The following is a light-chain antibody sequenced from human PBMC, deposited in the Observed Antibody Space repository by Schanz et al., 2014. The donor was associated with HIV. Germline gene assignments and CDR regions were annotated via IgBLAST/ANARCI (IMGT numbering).Light chain of an antibody. CDR1: SSDVGGYNY. J-gene: IGLJ3*02. Sequence: QSALTQPASVSGSPGQSISISCTGTSSDVGGYNYVSWYQQHPGKAPKLMIYEGSKRPSGISNRFSGSKSGNTASLAISGLQSEDEADYYCAAWDDNLNGPVFGGGTKLTVL. CDR3: AAWDDNLNGPV. V-gene: IGLV2-14*01. CDR2: EGS.